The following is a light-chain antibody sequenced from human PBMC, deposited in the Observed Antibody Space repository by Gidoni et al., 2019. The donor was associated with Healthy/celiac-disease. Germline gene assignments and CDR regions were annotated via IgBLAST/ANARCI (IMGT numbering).Light chain of an antibody. Sequence: EIVMTQSPATLSVSPGERATLSYRASQSVSSNLAWYQQQPGQAPRLLIYGASTRATGIPARFSGSGSGTEFTLTISSLQSEDFAVYYCQQYNNWPPWTFGQGTKVEIK. CDR2: GAS. V-gene: IGKV3-15*01. CDR1: QSVSSN. CDR3: QQYNNWPPWT. J-gene: IGKJ1*01.